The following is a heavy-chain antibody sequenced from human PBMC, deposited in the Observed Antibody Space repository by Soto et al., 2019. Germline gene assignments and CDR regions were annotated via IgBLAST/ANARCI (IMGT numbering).Heavy chain of an antibody. Sequence: QVQLVQSGAEVKKPGSSVKVSCKASGGTFRSYAISWVRQAPGQGLEWMGGIIPIFGTANYAQKFQGRVTITADKSTSTAYMELSSLRSEDTAVYYCAREPIYDFWSGYSPYYYGMDVWGQGTTVTVSS. D-gene: IGHD3-3*01. CDR3: AREPIYDFWSGYSPYYYGMDV. CDR2: IIPIFGTA. J-gene: IGHJ6*02. CDR1: GGTFRSYA. V-gene: IGHV1-69*06.